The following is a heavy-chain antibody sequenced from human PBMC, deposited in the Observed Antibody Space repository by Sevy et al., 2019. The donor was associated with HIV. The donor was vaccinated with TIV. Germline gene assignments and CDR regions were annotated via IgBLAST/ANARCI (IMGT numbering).Heavy chain of an antibody. V-gene: IGHV3-49*04. J-gene: IGHJ4*02. D-gene: IGHD1-1*01. CDR2: LKHKAYGGTL. CDR1: GLTFGDYA. CDR3: MRWKGAQSIFDY. Sequence: GGSLRLSCTGSGLTFGDYAMSWVRQAPGKGLEWVAFLKHKAYGGTLDYAASVKGRFSISRDDSKSIAHLQMNDLKTEDTAIYYCMRWKGAQSIFDYWGQGALVTVSS.